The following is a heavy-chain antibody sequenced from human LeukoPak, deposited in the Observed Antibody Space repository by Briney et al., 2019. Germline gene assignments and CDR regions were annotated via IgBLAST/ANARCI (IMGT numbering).Heavy chain of an antibody. CDR2: IYSNNST. V-gene: IGHV3-53*01. D-gene: IGHD3-22*01. J-gene: IGHJ4*02. CDR3: ARGITMMIVAPGY. CDR1: GFTVSRNY. Sequence: GGSLRLSCAASGFTVSRNYMTWVRQAPGKGLEWVSVIYSNNSTYYADSVKGRFTISRDSSKNTLYLQMNSLRVEDTAIYYCARGITMMIVAPGYWGQGTLVTVSS.